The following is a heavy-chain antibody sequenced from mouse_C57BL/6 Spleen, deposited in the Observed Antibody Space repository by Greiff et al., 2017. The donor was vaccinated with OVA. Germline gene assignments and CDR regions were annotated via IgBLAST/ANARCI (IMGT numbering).Heavy chain of an antibody. CDR2: ISDGGSYT. V-gene: IGHV5-4*01. D-gene: IGHD2-4*01. CDR1: GFTFSSYA. J-gene: IGHJ3*01. CDR3: AREGDDYDYWFAY. Sequence: EVKLMESGGGLVKPGGSLKLSCAASGFTFSSYAMSWVRQTPEKRLEWVATISDGGSYTYYPDNVKGRFTISRDNAKNNLYLQMSHLKSEDTAMYYCAREGDDYDYWFAYWGQGTLVTVSA.